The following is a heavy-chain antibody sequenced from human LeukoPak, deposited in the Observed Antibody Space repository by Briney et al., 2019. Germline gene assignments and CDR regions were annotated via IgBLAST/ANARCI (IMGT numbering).Heavy chain of an antibody. CDR3: AKYGGAKGGYSYHGMDV. CDR2: IYPGDSDT. Sequence: GESLKISCQSSGYSFTDYWIVWVRQMPGKGLEWMGIIYPGDSDTRYSPSFQGQVTISADKSISTAYLQWSSLKASDTAMNYCAKYGGAKGGYSYHGMDVWGQGTAVTVS. J-gene: IGHJ6*02. V-gene: IGHV5-51*01. D-gene: IGHD4/OR15-4a*01. CDR1: GYSFTDYW.